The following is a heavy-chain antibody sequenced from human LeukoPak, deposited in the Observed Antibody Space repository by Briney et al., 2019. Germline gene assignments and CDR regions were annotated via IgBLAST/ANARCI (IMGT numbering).Heavy chain of an antibody. CDR3: ARKLEVTLDY. J-gene: IGHJ4*02. CDR2: IYTSGST. V-gene: IGHV4-61*02. Sequence: PSETLSLTCTVSGGSISSGSYYWSWIRQPAGKGLEWIGRIYTSGSTNYNPSLKSRVTISVDTSKNQFSLRLSSVTAADTAVYYCARKLEVTLDYWGQGTLVTVSS. D-gene: IGHD1-1*01. CDR1: GGSISSGSYY.